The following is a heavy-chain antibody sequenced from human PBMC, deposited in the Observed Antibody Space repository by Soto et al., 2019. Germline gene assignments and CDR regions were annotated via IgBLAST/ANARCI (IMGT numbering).Heavy chain of an antibody. CDR1: GFTFSSYS. D-gene: IGHD2-2*01. V-gene: IGHV3-21*01. CDR3: AQALVPAARIPYYYYGMDV. CDR2: ISSSSYI. Sequence: GSLRLSCAASGFTFSSYSMNWVRQAPGKGLEWVSSISSSSYIYYADSVKGRFTISRDNAKNSLYLQMNSLRAEDTAVYYCAQALVPAARIPYYYYGMDVWGQGTTVTV. J-gene: IGHJ6*02.